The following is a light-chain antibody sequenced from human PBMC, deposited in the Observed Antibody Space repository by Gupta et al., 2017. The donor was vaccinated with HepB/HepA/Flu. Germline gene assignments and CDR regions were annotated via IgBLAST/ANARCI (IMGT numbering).Light chain of an antibody. J-gene: IGLJ2*01. CDR3: QTWGTGIRV. CDR2: LNSDGSH. Sequence: QLVLPQSPSASASLGASVTLACTLSSGHSNYAIAWHQQQPEKGPRYLMKLNSDGSHRKGDGTPDRFSGYSSGADRYPTIASSQAEADDDYYWQTWGTGIRVFGGGTKLTVL. V-gene: IGLV4-69*01. CDR1: SGHSNYA.